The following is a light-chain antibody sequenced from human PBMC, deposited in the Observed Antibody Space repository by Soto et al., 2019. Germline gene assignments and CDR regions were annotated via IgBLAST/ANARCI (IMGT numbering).Light chain of an antibody. Sequence: EIVLTQSPGTLSLSQGERAPPPSEPGRGVKGSYLAWYQHNPGQAPRLLIYGTSSRATGIPDRFSGSGSGTDFTLTISRLEPEDFAVYYCQQYGSSITFGQGTRLEIK. J-gene: IGKJ5*01. CDR3: QQYGSSIT. V-gene: IGKV3-20*01. CDR1: RGVKGSY. CDR2: GTS.